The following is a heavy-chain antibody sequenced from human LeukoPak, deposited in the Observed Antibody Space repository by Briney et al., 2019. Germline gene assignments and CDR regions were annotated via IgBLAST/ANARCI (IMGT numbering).Heavy chain of an antibody. CDR3: AREYSSSWYGGRRDYYYYYMDV. V-gene: IGHV1-46*01. J-gene: IGHJ6*03. CDR1: GYTFTSYY. Sequence: GASVKVSCKASGYTFTSYYMHWVRQAPGQGLEWMGIINPSGGSTSYAQKFQGRVTMTRDMSTSTVYMELSSLRSEDTAVYYCAREYSSSWYGGRRDYYYYYMDVWGKGTTVTVPS. CDR2: INPSGGST. D-gene: IGHD6-13*01.